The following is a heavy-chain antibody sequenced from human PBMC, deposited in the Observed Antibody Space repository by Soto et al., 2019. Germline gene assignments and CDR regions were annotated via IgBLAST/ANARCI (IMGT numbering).Heavy chain of an antibody. CDR3: ARDPHEFWPSYWLDP. D-gene: IGHD3-3*01. Sequence: ASVKVSYQTSGYTFNTYGVNWVRQAPGQGLELMGWISAYDGKTTYAEKFQGRVTLTTDTSTSTAYMELRSLRSDDTAIYYCARDPHEFWPSYWLDPWGQGTPVTVSS. CDR1: GYTFNTYG. J-gene: IGHJ5*02. CDR2: ISAYDGKT. V-gene: IGHV1-18*01.